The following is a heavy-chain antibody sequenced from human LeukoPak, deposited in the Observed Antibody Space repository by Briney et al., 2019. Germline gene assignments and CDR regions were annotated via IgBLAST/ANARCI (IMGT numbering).Heavy chain of an antibody. Sequence: GSLRLSCAASGFTVSSNYMSWVRQAPGKGLERVSAISDTGNTYHADSVKGRFTISRDSSKNTLFLQMNRLRPEDAAVYYCAKGPSSYYYDSSGYYWRDYWGQGTLVTVSS. CDR2: ISDTGNT. D-gene: IGHD3-22*01. J-gene: IGHJ4*02. CDR3: AKGPSSYYYDSSGYYWRDY. CDR1: GFTVSSNY. V-gene: IGHV3-53*01.